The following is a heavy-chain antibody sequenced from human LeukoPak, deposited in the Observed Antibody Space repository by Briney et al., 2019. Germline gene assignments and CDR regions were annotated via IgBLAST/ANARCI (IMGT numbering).Heavy chain of an antibody. CDR2: ISGSGGST. D-gene: IGHD3-3*01. V-gene: IGHV3-23*01. J-gene: IGHJ4*02. CDR1: GFTFSSYA. Sequence: GGSLRLSCAASGFTFSSYAVSWVRQAPGKGLEWVSAISGSGGSTYYADSVKGRFTISRDNSKNTLYLQMNGLRAEDTAVYYCAKDVRPRRYDFWSGYYPYYFDYWGQGTLVTVSS. CDR3: AKDVRPRRYDFWSGYYPYYFDY.